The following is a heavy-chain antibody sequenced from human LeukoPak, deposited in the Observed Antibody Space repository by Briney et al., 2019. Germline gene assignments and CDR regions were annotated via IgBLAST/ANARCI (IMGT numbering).Heavy chain of an antibody. Sequence: GGSLRLSCAASGFTFSSYSMNWVRQAPGKGLEWVSSISSSSSYIYYADSVKGRFTISRDNAKNSLYLQMNSLRAEDTAVYYCARILLWFGELAPMDVWGQGTTVTVSS. CDR2: ISSSSSYI. J-gene: IGHJ6*02. CDR3: ARILLWFGELAPMDV. D-gene: IGHD3-10*01. CDR1: GFTFSSYS. V-gene: IGHV3-21*01.